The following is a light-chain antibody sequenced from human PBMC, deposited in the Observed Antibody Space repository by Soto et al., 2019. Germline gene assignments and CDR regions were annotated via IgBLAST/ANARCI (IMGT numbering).Light chain of an antibody. V-gene: IGKV1-5*03. CDR2: KAS. CDR1: QSISIW. J-gene: IGKJ1*01. Sequence: DIQMTQSPWTLSASVGDSVTITCRASQSISIWLAWYQQKPGKAPKLLIYKASTLESGVPSRFSGSGSGTDFTPTISSLQPDDVATYYCQQYNTYRTFGQGTKVDIK. CDR3: QQYNTYRT.